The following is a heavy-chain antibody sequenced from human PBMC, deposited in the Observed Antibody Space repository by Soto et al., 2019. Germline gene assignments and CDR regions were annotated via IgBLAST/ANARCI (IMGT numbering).Heavy chain of an antibody. V-gene: IGHV3-21*01. Sequence: GGSLRLSCAASGFTFSSYSMNWVRQAPGKGLEWVSSISSSSSYIYYADSVKGRFTISRDNAKNSLYLQMNSLRAEDTAVYYCARDGGLRFAHFDYWGQGTLVTVSS. CDR1: GFTFSSYS. J-gene: IGHJ4*02. D-gene: IGHD3-16*01. CDR2: ISSSSSYI. CDR3: ARDGGLRFAHFDY.